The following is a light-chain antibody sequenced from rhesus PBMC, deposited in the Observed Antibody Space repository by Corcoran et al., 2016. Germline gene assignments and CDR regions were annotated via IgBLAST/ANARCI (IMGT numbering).Light chain of an antibody. CDR3: QQYKGYPLT. V-gene: IGKV1-28*02. J-gene: IGKJ4*01. Sequence: DIQMTQSPSSLSASVGDTVTITCRASQGISSYLNWFQQTPGTTLKLPIYAATTLKSGGPSRFSGSGSGTDFTLTISSLQPEDFATYDCQQYKGYPLTFGGGTKVEIK. CDR2: AAT. CDR1: QGISSY.